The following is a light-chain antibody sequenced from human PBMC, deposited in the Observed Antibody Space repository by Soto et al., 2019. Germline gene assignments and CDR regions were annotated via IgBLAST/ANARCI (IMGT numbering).Light chain of an antibody. CDR1: ESLSTY. CDR3: QRYNDWPFT. Sequence: EIVMTQSPATLSVSPGERVTLSCRASESLSTYLAWYQQKPGQAPRLLIYGASTKATGIPARFSGSGSATDFALTISSLQSEDFAVYYCQRYNDWPFTVGQGTKLEI. J-gene: IGKJ2*01. V-gene: IGKV3-15*01. CDR2: GAS.